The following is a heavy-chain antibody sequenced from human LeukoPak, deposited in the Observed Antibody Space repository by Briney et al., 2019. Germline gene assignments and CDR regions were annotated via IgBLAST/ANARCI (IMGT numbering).Heavy chain of an antibody. Sequence: GGSLRLSCAGSGFTFSDYYMTWIRQAPGKGLEWVSYISGSGSTIFYADSVKGRFTISRDNARNSLYLQMNSLRAEDTAVYYCARGAYCSGTSCYRAFDIWGQGTMLTVSS. D-gene: IGHD2-2*02. V-gene: IGHV3-11*01. J-gene: IGHJ3*02. CDR2: ISGSGSTI. CDR3: ARGAYCSGTSCYRAFDI. CDR1: GFTFSDYY.